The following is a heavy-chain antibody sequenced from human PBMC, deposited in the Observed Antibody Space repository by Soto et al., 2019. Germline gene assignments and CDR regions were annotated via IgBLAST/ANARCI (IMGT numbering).Heavy chain of an antibody. D-gene: IGHD2-15*01. CDR1: GGTFSSYA. Sequence: QVQLVQSGAEVKKPGSSVKVSCKASGGTFSSYAISWVRQAPGQGLEWMGRIIPIFGTANYAQKFQGRVTITADESTSTAYMELSSLRSEDTAVYYCARSSRYCSGGSCYDFPFDYWGQGTLVTVSS. J-gene: IGHJ4*02. V-gene: IGHV1-69*18. CDR2: IIPIFGTA. CDR3: ARSSRYCSGGSCYDFPFDY.